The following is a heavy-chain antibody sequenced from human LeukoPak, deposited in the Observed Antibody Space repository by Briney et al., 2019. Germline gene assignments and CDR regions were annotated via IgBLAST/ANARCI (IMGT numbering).Heavy chain of an antibody. CDR3: ARGRTTVVTPFDY. D-gene: IGHD4-23*01. J-gene: IGHJ4*02. V-gene: IGHV1-69*04. CDR2: IIPILGIA. Sequence: SVKVSCKASGGTFSSYAISWVRQAPGQGLEWMGRIIPILGIANYAQKFQGRVTITVDKSTSTAYMELSSLRSEDTAVYYCARGRTTVVTPFDYWGQGTLVTVSS. CDR1: GGTFSSYA.